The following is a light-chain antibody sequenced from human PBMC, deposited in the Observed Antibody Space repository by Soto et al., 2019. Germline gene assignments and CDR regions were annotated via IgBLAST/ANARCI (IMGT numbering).Light chain of an antibody. CDR1: SSDVGGYNY. CDR3: SSYTSSSIYV. Sequence: LTQPASVSGSPGQSITICCTGTSSDVGGYNYVSWYQQHPGKAPKLMIYEVSNRPSGVSNRFSGSKSGNTASLTISGLQAEDEADYYCSSYTSSSIYVFGTGTKVTV. J-gene: IGLJ1*01. CDR2: EVS. V-gene: IGLV2-14*01.